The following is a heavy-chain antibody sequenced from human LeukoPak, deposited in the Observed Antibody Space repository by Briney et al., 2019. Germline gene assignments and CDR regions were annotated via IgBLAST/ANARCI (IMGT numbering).Heavy chain of an antibody. J-gene: IGHJ4*02. CDR3: AKVSRFAVVPAAMLDY. CDR2: ISGSGDIT. V-gene: IGHV3-23*01. CDR1: GFTFRSYA. D-gene: IGHD2-2*01. Sequence: PGGSLRLSCAASGFTFRSYAMSWVRQAPGKGLEWVSAISGSGDITYYADSVKGRFTMSRDNFKITLYLQMNSLRAEDTAVYYCAKVSRFAVVPAAMLDYWGQGIQVTVSS.